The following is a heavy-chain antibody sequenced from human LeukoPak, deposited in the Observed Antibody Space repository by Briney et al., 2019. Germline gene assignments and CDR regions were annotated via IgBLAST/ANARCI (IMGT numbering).Heavy chain of an antibody. CDR2: IKQGGSEK. CDR1: GFTFSSYW. J-gene: IGHJ4*02. D-gene: IGHD3-22*01. Sequence: GGSLRLSCTVSGFTFSSYWMSWVRQAPGKGLEWVANIKQGGSEKNYVDSVKGRFTISRDNAKNSLYLQMNSLRAEDTAVYYCARSDCYDSSGNFYFDYWGQGALVTVSS. CDR3: ARSDCYDSSGNFYFDY. V-gene: IGHV3-7*01.